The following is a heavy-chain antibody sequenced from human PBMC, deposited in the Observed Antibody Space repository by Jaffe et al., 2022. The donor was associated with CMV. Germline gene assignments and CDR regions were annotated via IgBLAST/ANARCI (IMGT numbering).Heavy chain of an antibody. CDR2: IYYSGST. Sequence: QLQLQESGPGLVKPSETLSLTCTVSGGSISSSSYYWGWIRQPPGKGLEWIGSIYYSGSTYYNPSLKSRVTISVDTSKNQFSLKLSSVTAADTAVYYCARRGAELWFKWYFDLWGRGTLVTVSS. D-gene: IGHD5-18*01. CDR3: ARRGAELWFKWYFDL. V-gene: IGHV4-39*01. CDR1: GGSISSSSYY. J-gene: IGHJ2*01.